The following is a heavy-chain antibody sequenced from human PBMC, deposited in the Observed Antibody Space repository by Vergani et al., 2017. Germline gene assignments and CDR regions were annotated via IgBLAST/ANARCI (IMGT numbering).Heavy chain of an antibody. CDR1: GGTFSSYA. CDR3: ARDHETMVRGSPTQGWFDP. V-gene: IGHV1-69*01. CDR2: IIPIFGTA. Sequence: QVQLVQSGAEVKKPGSSVKVSCKASGGTFSSYAISWVRQAPGQGLEWMGGIIPIFGTANYAQKFQGRVTITADESTSTAYMGLSSLRSEDTAVYYCARDHETMVRGSPTQGWFDPWGQGTLVTVSS. J-gene: IGHJ5*02. D-gene: IGHD3-10*01.